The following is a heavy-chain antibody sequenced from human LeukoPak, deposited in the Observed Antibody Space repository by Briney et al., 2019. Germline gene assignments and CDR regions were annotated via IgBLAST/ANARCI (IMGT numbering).Heavy chain of an antibody. J-gene: IGHJ4*02. CDR2: IIPIFGTA. CDR1: GGSFSSYA. D-gene: IGHD3-9*01. V-gene: IGHV1-69*13. Sequence: GASVKVCCKASGGSFSSYAISWVRQAPGQGLEWMGGIIPIFGTANYAQKFQGRVTITADESTSTAYMELSSLRSEDTAVYYCANQQSRYDILTGYYRYFDYWGQGTLVTVSS. CDR3: ANQQSRYDILTGYYRYFDY.